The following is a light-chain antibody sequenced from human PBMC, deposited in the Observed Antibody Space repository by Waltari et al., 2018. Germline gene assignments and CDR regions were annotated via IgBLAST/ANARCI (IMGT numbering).Light chain of an antibody. V-gene: IGKV3-20*01. CDR2: GAS. CDR1: QTISGSW. J-gene: IGKJ4*01. CDR3: QQYDGSSVT. Sequence: EIVLTQSPGSLSLSPGERAPLSCRASQTISGSWLTWYQPKPGQAPRLLIYGASSRATAIPDRFSGSGSGTDFTLTISRLEPEDFAVYYCQQYDGSSVTFGGGTKVEIK.